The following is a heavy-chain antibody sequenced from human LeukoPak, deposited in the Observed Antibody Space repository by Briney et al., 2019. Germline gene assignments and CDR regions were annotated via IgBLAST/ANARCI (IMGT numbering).Heavy chain of an antibody. CDR1: GYTFTGYY. Sequence: ASEKVSCKASGYTFTGYYMHWVRQAPGQGLEWMGRINPNSGGTNYAQKFQGRVTMTRDTSISTAYMELSRLRSDDTAVYYCARDPPRMKQQLVGDYWGQRTLVTVSS. J-gene: IGHJ4*02. CDR2: INPNSGGT. CDR3: ARDPPRMKQQLVGDY. V-gene: IGHV1-2*06. D-gene: IGHD6-13*01.